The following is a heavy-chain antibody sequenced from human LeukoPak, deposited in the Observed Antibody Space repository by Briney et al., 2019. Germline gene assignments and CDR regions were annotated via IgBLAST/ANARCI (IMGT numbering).Heavy chain of an antibody. Sequence: PGGSLRLSCAASGFTFSNYAMSWVRQAPGKGLEWVANIKQDGSEKYYVDSVKGRFTISRDNAKNSLYLQMNSLRAEDTAVYYCAREELLGAYYYYGMDVWGQGTTVTVSS. D-gene: IGHD1-26*01. CDR2: IKQDGSEK. V-gene: IGHV3-7*01. CDR1: GFTFSNYA. CDR3: AREELLGAYYYYGMDV. J-gene: IGHJ6*02.